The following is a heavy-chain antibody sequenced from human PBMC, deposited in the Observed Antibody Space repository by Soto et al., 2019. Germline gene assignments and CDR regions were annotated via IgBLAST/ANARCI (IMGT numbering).Heavy chain of an antibody. V-gene: IGHV3-73*01. CDR1: GFTFSGSA. Sequence: GGSLRLSCAASGFTFSGSAMHWVRQASGKGLEWVGRIRSKANSYATAYAASVKGRFTISRDDSKNTAYLQMNSLKTEDTAVYYCTREVPGYCSSTSCYDAFDIWGQGTMVTVSS. CDR2: IRSKANSYAT. D-gene: IGHD2-2*01. J-gene: IGHJ3*02. CDR3: TREVPGYCSSTSCYDAFDI.